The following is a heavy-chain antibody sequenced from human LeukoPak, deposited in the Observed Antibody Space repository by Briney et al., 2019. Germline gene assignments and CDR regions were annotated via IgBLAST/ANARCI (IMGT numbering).Heavy chain of an antibody. CDR1: GGSFSGYY. Sequence: PETLSLTCAVYGGSFSGYYWSWIRQPPGKGLEWIGEINHSGSTNYNPSLKSRVTISVDTSKNQFSLKLSSVTAADTAVYYCASLRPFDYWGQGTLVTVST. J-gene: IGHJ4*02. CDR3: ASLRPFDY. CDR2: INHSGST. V-gene: IGHV4-34*01.